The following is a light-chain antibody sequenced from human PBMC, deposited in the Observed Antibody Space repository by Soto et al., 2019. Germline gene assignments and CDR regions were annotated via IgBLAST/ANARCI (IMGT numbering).Light chain of an antibody. CDR3: QYYGGYYGSSPRYT. CDR1: QNVCSNY. Sequence: ENVLTQSPGTLSLSPGGRATLSCRASQNVCSNYLAWYQQRPGQAPRLLMYGAFIRATGIPDRISGSGTGTDFTVTISRLEAEDFAVYYCQYYGGYYGSSPRYTFGQGTKVDIK. J-gene: IGKJ2*01. CDR2: GAF. V-gene: IGKV3-20*01.